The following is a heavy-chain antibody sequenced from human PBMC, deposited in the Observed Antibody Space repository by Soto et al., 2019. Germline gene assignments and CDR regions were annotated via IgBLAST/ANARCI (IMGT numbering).Heavy chain of an antibody. CDR3: ARTSAAGKYYYGMDV. Sequence: PGESLKISCKGSGYSFASYWIGWVRQMPGKGLEWMGIIYPGDSDTRYSPSFQGQVTISADKSISTAYLQWSSLKASDTAMYYCARTSAAGKYYYGMDVWGQGTTVTVSS. CDR2: IYPGDSDT. CDR1: GYSFASYW. D-gene: IGHD6-13*01. J-gene: IGHJ6*02. V-gene: IGHV5-51*01.